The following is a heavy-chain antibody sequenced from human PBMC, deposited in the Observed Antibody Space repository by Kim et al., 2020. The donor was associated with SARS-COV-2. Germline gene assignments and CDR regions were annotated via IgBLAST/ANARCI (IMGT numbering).Heavy chain of an antibody. J-gene: IGHJ6*02. V-gene: IGHV3-9*01. CDR2: ISWNSGSI. Sequence: GGSLRLSCAASGFTFDDYAMHWVRQAPGKGLEWVSGISWNSGSIGYADSVKGRFTISRDNAKNSLYLQMNSLRAEDTALYYCAKDMSGYSYGSHGMDVWGQGTTVTVSS. CDR3: AKDMSGYSYGSHGMDV. CDR1: GFTFDDYA. D-gene: IGHD5-18*01.